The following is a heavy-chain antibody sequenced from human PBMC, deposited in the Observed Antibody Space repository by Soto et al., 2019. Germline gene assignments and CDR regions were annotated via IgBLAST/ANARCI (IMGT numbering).Heavy chain of an antibody. J-gene: IGHJ4*02. CDR2: IYYSGST. CDR3: ARAPLN. V-gene: IGHV4-59*12. CDR1: GGSISGYY. Sequence: SETLSLTYTVSGGSISGYYWSWIRQPPGKGLEWIGYIYYSGSTYYNPSLKSRVTISVDTSKNQFSLKLSSVTAADTAVYYCARAPLNWGQGTLVTVSS.